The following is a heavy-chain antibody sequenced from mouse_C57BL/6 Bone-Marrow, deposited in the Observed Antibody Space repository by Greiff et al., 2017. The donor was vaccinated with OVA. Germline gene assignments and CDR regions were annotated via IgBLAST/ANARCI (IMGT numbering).Heavy chain of an antibody. CDR3: ARGRSNYWYFDV. CDR1: GYTFTSYG. D-gene: IGHD2-5*01. J-gene: IGHJ1*03. V-gene: IGHV1-81*01. CDR2: IYPRSGNT. Sequence: LQESGAELARPGASVKLSCKASGYTFTSYGISWVKQRTGQGLEWIGEIYPRSGNTYYNEKFKGKATLTADKSSSTAYMELRSLTSEDSAVYFCARGRSNYWYFDVWGTGTTVTVSS.